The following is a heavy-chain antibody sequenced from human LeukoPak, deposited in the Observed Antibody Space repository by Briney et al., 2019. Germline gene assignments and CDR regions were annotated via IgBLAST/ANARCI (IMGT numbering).Heavy chain of an antibody. D-gene: IGHD5-18*01. CDR2: IYYSGST. V-gene: IGHV4-59*01. J-gene: IGHJ4*02. Sequence: SETLSLTCTVSGDSISSYYWSWIRQPPGKGLECIGYIYYSGSTNYNPSLKSQVTISVDTSKNQFSLKLSSVTAADTAVYYCARLYNYGPLDYWGQGTLVTVSS. CDR1: GDSISSYY. CDR3: ARLYNYGPLDY.